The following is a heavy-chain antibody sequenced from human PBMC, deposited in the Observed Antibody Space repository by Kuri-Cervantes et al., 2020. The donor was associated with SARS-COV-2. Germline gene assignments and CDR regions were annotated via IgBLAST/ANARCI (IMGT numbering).Heavy chain of an antibody. CDR2: IYYSGST. Sequence: SETLSLTCTVSGGSISSYYWSWIRQPPGKGLEWIGYIYYSGSTNYNPYPKSRVTISVDTSKNQFSLKLSSVTAADTAVYYCARGGTQFKVIAAAGIGWFDPWGQGTLVTVSS. CDR1: GGSISSYY. D-gene: IGHD6-13*01. CDR3: ARGGTQFKVIAAAGIGWFDP. V-gene: IGHV4-59*01. J-gene: IGHJ5*02.